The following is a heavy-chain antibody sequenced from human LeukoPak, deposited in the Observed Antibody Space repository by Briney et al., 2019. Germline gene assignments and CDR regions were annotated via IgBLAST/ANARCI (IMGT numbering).Heavy chain of an antibody. CDR1: GGSISSSSYY. V-gene: IGHV4-39*01. CDR2: IYYSGST. Sequence: SETLSLTCTVSGGSISSSSYYWGWIRQPPGKGLEWIGSIYYSGSTYYNPSLKSRVTISVDTSKNQFSLKLSSVTAADTAVYYCARLYGSGSYLPIDYWGQGTLVTVSS. D-gene: IGHD3-10*01. J-gene: IGHJ4*02. CDR3: ARLYGSGSYLPIDY.